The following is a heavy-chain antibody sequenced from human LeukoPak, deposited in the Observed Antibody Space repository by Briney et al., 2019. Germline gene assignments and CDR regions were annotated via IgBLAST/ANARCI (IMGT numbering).Heavy chain of an antibody. CDR1: GYSISTAYY. CDR2: IYRTGNT. D-gene: IGHD2-21*01. CDR3: ASRIISIPW. J-gene: IGHJ4*02. Sequence: SETLSLTCTVSGYSISTAYYRGWIRQPPGKGLEWIGSIYRTGNTNYNPSLRSRVALSVDTSKNHFSLILTSVTAADTAVYYCASRIISIPWWGQGLLVTVSS. V-gene: IGHV4-38-2*02.